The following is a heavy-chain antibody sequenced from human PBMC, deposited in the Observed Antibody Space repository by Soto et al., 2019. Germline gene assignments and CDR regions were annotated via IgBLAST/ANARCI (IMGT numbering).Heavy chain of an antibody. CDR2: ISYDGSNK. Sequence: PGGSLRLSCAASGFTFSSYAMHWVRQAPGKGLEWVAVISYDGSNKYYADSVKGRFTISRDNSKNTLYLQMNSLRAEDTAVYYCARDIDPPMFYYYYYGMEVWGQGTTVTVSS. V-gene: IGHV3-30-3*01. CDR3: ARDIDPPMFYYYYYGMEV. J-gene: IGHJ6*02. CDR1: GFTFSSYA. D-gene: IGHD3-10*02.